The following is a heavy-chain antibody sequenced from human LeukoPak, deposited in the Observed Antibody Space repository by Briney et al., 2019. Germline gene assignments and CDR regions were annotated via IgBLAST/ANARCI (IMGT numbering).Heavy chain of an antibody. CDR1: GLSVSSNF. V-gene: IGHV3-53*01. CDR2: IYGGGST. D-gene: IGHD1-26*01. J-gene: IGHJ1*01. Sequence: GGSLRLSCAATGLSVSSNFISWVRQAPGKGLEWVSVIYGGGSTYYADSVKGRFTISRDTPKNTLYLQMNSLRAEDTAVYYCARLGNSGSYLADFQHWGQGTLVTVSS. CDR3: ARLGNSGSYLADFQH.